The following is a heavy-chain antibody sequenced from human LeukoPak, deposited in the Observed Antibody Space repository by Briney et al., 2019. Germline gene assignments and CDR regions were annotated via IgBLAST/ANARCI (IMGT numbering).Heavy chain of an antibody. CDR2: ISGSGGST. J-gene: IGHJ4*02. V-gene: IGHV3-23*01. CDR3: AKVPRRTIAARGDFDY. CDR1: GFTFSSYA. D-gene: IGHD6-6*01. Sequence: PGGSLRLSCAASGFTFSSYAMSWVRQAPGKGLGWVSAISGSGGSTYYADSVKGRFTISRDNSKNTLYLQMNSLRAEDTAVYYCAKVPRRTIAARGDFDYWGQGTLVTVSS.